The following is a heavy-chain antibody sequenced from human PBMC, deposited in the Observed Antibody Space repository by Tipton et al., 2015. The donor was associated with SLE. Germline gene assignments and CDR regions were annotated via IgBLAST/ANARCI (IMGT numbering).Heavy chain of an antibody. J-gene: IGHJ4*02. CDR3: ARYVMGAGGRGD. Sequence: TLSLTCTVSGGSISSGTKYWNWIRQTAGKGLEWVGRIFTNGTTNYNPSLKSRVTMSLDTSRNQFSLKLTSVTSKDTAVYYCARYVMGAGGRGDWDQGTLVTVSS. CDR2: IFTNGTT. D-gene: IGHD2-15*01. V-gene: IGHV4-61*02. CDR1: GGSISSGTKY.